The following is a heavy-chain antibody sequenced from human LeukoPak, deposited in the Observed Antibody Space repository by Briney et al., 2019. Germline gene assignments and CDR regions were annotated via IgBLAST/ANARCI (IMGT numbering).Heavy chain of an antibody. J-gene: IGHJ4*02. Sequence: GGSLRLSCAASGFTFSTYAMNWVRQAPGKGLEWVSTISGGGEATYYADSVKGRFAMSRDNSKTTLYLQMNSLRTEDTGVYYCAKGGGGSCSSTSCSTLFDTWGQGTRVTVSS. CDR3: AKGGGGSCSSTSCSTLFDT. V-gene: IGHV3-23*01. CDR2: ISGGGEAT. D-gene: IGHD2-2*01. CDR1: GFTFSTYA.